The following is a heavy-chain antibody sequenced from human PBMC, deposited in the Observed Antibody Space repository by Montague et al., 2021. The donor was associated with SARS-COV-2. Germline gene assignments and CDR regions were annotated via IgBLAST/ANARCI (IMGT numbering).Heavy chain of an antibody. Sequence: SETLSLTYTVSGDSTSCPNCYWGWIRQAPGKGLDWIGTIYNSGTTXYNPSLKSRLTISIDTSKNQFSLKLTSVTAADTAVYYCARHRNYGDHSLDNWFHPWGQGTLVTVPS. CDR2: IYNSGTT. D-gene: IGHD4-17*01. J-gene: IGHJ5*02. CDR1: GDSTSCPNCY. V-gene: IGHV4-39*01. CDR3: ARHRNYGDHSLDNWFHP.